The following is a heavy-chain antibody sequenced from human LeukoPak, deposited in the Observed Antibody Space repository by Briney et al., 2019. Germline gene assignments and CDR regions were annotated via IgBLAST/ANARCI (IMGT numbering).Heavy chain of an antibody. CDR1: GGSISSYY. CDR3: ARAYSSSSWGAFDI. V-gene: IGHV4-59*01. Sequence: SETLSLTCTVSGGSISSYYWSWIRQPPGKGLEWIGYIYYSGSTNYNPSLKSRVTISVDTSKNQFSLKLSSVTAADTAVYYCARAYSSSSWGAFDIWGQGTMVTVSS. D-gene: IGHD6-6*01. CDR2: IYYSGST. J-gene: IGHJ3*02.